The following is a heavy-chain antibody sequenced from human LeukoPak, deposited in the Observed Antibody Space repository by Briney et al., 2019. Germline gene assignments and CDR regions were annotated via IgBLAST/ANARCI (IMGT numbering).Heavy chain of an antibody. CDR1: GGTFSSYA. CDR2: IIPIFGTA. J-gene: IGHJ4*02. D-gene: IGHD2-15*01. Sequence: ASVKVSCKASGGTFSSYAISWVRQAPGQGLEWMGGIIPIFGTASYAQKFQGRVTITADESTSTAYMELSSLRSEDTAVYYCASTSSSVVVVAATLQGFDYWGQGTLVTVSS. CDR3: ASTSSSVVVVAATLQGFDY. V-gene: IGHV1-69*13.